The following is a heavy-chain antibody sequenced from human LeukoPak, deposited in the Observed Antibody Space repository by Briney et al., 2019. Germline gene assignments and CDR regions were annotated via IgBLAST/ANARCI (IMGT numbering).Heavy chain of an antibody. J-gene: IGHJ4*02. D-gene: IGHD6-6*01. CDR3: ARDEFGTSSSVH. CDR1: GYTFSSYG. V-gene: IGHV1-18*01. CDR2: LSPYSGNA. Sequence: ASVKVSCKASGYTFSSYGISWVRQAPGQGLEWMGWLSPYSGNAKYAQKLQGRTTMTRDTSTSTGYMELRSLTSDDTAVYYCARDEFGTSSSVHWGQGTLVSVSS.